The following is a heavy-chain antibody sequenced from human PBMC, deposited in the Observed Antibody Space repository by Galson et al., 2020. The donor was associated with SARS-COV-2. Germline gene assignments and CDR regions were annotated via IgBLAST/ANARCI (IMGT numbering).Heavy chain of an antibody. J-gene: IGHJ4*02. Sequence: GESLKISCAASGFSFSHYFMNWYRQAPGKGLEWVSYISSSGGVIYYADSVKGRFTISRDNAKNSLYLQMNSLRSEDSAVYYCVRDQVSMNRGRKLDYWGQGTLVTVSS. CDR2: ISSSGGVI. CDR1: GFSFSHYF. D-gene: IGHD3-10*01. V-gene: IGHV3-11*01. CDR3: VRDQVSMNRGRKLDY.